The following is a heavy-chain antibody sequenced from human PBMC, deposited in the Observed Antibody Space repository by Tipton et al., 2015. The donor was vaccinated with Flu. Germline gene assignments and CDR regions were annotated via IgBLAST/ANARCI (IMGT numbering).Heavy chain of an antibody. CDR2: IRSKADTYAT. V-gene: IGHV3-73*01. CDR3: TTSDG. CDR1: GFTFNDST. Sequence: GSLRLSCAASGFTFNDSTMHWVRQASGKGLEWVGRIRSKADTYATAYAASVKGRFTMSRDDSKNTAYLQMNSLKIEDTAIYYCTTSDGWGQGTLVTVSS. J-gene: IGHJ4*02.